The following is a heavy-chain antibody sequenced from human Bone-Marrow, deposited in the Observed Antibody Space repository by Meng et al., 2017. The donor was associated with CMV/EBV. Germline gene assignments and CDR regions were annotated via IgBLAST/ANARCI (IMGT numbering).Heavy chain of an antibody. CDR1: GFTVSSNY. CDR3: VRDGDTSGLDV. D-gene: IGHD1-26*01. CDR2: IYSGGST. J-gene: IGHJ6*02. V-gene: IGHV3-66*02. Sequence: GGSLRLSCAASGFTVSSNYMSWVRQAPGKGLEWVSVIYSGGSTYYADSVKGRFTISRDNSKNTLYLQMNSLRAEDTAIYYCVRDGDTSGLDVWGQGTTVTVSS.